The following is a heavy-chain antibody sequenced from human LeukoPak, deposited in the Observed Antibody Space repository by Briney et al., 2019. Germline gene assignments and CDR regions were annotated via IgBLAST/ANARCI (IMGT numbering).Heavy chain of an antibody. Sequence: ASVKVSCKASGYTFTSYYMHWVRQAPGQGLEWMGWINPNSGGTNYAQKFQGRVTMTRDTSISTAYMELSRLRSDDTAVYYCARSLGSSGWDFDYWGQGTLVTVSS. D-gene: IGHD6-19*01. J-gene: IGHJ4*02. CDR1: GYTFTSYY. CDR2: INPNSGGT. V-gene: IGHV1-2*02. CDR3: ARSLGSSGWDFDY.